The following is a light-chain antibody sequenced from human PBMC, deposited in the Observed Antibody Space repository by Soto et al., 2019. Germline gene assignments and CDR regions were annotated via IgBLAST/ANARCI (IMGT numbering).Light chain of an antibody. J-gene: IGLJ1*01. CDR1: SSDVGGYKY. CDR3: ISYTSSSTYV. V-gene: IGLV2-14*01. CDR2: EVS. Sequence: QCLLTQPASVSGSRGQSITISCTGTSSDVGGYKYVSWYQQHPGKAPKLMIYEVSNRPSGISNRFSGSKSGNTASLTISGLQAEDEAEYYSISYTSSSTYVFGTGTKVTVL.